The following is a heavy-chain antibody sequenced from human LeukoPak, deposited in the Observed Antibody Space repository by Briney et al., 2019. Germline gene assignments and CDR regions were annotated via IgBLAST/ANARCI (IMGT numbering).Heavy chain of an antibody. Sequence: SETLSLTCTVSGGSISSYYWSWIRQPAGKGLEWIGRIYTSGRNNYNPSLKSRVNMSVDTPKNQFSLKLSSVTAADTAVYYCARVNDFWSGYWYYFDYWGQGTLVTVSS. CDR1: GGSISSYY. D-gene: IGHD3-3*01. CDR3: ARVNDFWSGYWYYFDY. CDR2: IYTSGRN. J-gene: IGHJ4*02. V-gene: IGHV4-4*07.